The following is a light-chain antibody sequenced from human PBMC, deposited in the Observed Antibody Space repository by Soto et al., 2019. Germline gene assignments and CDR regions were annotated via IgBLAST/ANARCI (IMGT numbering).Light chain of an antibody. CDR1: RSISNN. CDR3: PQYENGWT. V-gene: IGKV3-15*01. CDR2: GAS. Sequence: DIVMTQSPATLSVSPGERATLSCRAGRSISNNVAWYQQRPGQAPRLLIYGASTRATGIPARFSGSGSGTAFTRAISSLPSEDIAVYYCPQYENGWTFGQGTKVEIK. J-gene: IGKJ1*01.